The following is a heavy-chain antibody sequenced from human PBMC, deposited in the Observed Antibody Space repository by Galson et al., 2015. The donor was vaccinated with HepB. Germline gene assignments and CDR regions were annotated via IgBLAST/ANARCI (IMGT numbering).Heavy chain of an antibody. D-gene: IGHD2-2*02. CDR3: ARDGILRYCSSTSCYKSAFDY. J-gene: IGHJ4*02. Sequence: SLRLSCAASGFTFSSYAMHWVRQAPGKGLEWVAVISYDGSNKYYADSVKGRFTISRDNSKNTLYLQMNSLRAEDTAVYYCARDGILRYCSSTSCYKSAFDYWGQGTLVAVSS. V-gene: IGHV3-30-3*01. CDR2: ISYDGSNK. CDR1: GFTFSSYA.